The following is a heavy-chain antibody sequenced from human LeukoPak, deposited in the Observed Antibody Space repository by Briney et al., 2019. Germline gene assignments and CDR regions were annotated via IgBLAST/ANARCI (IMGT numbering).Heavy chain of an antibody. D-gene: IGHD1-26*01. CDR3: ARDLGGSYCDAFDI. J-gene: IGHJ3*02. V-gene: IGHV3-53*01. CDR2: IYSGGST. CDR1: GFTVSSNY. Sequence: PGGSLRLSCAASGFTVSSNYMSWVRQAPGKGLEWVSVIYSGGSTYYADSMKGRFTISRDNAKNSLYLQMNSLRAEDTAVYYCARDLGGSYCDAFDIWGQGTMVTVSS.